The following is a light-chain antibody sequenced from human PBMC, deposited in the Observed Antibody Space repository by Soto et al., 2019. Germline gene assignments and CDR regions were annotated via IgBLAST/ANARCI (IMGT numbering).Light chain of an antibody. Sequence: QSVLTQPPSVSGAPGQRVTISCTGSDSTIGAGYDVHWYQQFPGTSPKLLIYGNSNRPSGVPDRFSASKSGTSASLAITGLQAEDEADYYCQSYDNSLSGSYVFWSGTKVTVL. CDR3: QSYDNSLSGSYV. CDR2: GNS. J-gene: IGLJ1*01. V-gene: IGLV1-40*01. CDR1: DSTIGAGYD.